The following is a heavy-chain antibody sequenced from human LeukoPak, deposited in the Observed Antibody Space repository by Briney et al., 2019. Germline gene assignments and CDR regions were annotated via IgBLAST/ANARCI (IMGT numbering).Heavy chain of an antibody. J-gene: IGHJ4*02. D-gene: IGHD3-22*01. Sequence: GGSLRLSCTASGFTFGDYAMSWVRQAPGKGLEWVGFIRSKAYGGTTEYAASVKGRFTISRDDSKSIAYLQMNSLKTEDTAVYCCTSSGYWNHFDYWGQGTLVTVSS. CDR1: GFTFGDYA. CDR2: IRSKAYGGTT. CDR3: TSSGYWNHFDY. V-gene: IGHV3-49*04.